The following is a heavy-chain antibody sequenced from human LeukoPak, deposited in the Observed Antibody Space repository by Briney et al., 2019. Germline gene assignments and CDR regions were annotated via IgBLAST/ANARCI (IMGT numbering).Heavy chain of an antibody. V-gene: IGHV4-39*07. D-gene: IGHD6-6*01. CDR2: GDYSGGT. CDR1: GDSFTSVTDY. Sequence: SETLSLTCTVSGDSFTSVTDYWAWIRQPPGKGLEWIASGDYSGGTYYNPSLESRVAISADISKNQISLKLTSVTGADTAVYYCARGLAEDAFDIWGQGTMVTVSS. J-gene: IGHJ3*02. CDR3: ARGLAEDAFDI.